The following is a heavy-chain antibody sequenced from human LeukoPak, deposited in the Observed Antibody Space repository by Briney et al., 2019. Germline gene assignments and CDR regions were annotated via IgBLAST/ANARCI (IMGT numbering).Heavy chain of an antibody. CDR1: GYTFTSYD. CDR2: MNPNSGNT. D-gene: IGHD3-3*01. CDR3: ARGQLVSIFGVVILRKSRYYYYMDV. J-gene: IGHJ6*03. V-gene: IGHV1-8*01. Sequence: ASVKVSCKASGYTFTSYDIKWVRQATGQGLEWMGWMNPNSGNTGYAQKFQGRVTMTRNTSISTAYMELSSLRSEDTAVYYCARGQLVSIFGVVILRKSRYYYYMDVWGKGTTVTVSS.